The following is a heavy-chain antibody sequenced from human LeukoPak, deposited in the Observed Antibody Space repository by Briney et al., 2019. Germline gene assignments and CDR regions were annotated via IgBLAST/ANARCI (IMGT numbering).Heavy chain of an antibody. CDR2: ISYSGRT. Sequence: PSETLSLTCTVSGGSISSRSYYCGWIRQPPGEGLEWIGSISYSGRTYYSVSLKSRLTISVDTSKNQFSLKLTSVTAADTAVYYCARQSCTTTSCYSDYWGQGTLVTVSS. D-gene: IGHD2-2*01. V-gene: IGHV4-39*01. CDR3: ARQSCTTTSCYSDY. CDR1: GGSISSRSYY. J-gene: IGHJ4*02.